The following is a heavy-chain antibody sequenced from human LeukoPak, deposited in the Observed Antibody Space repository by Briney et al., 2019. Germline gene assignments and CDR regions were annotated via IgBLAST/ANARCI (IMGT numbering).Heavy chain of an antibody. Sequence: GASVKVSCXASGYTFTSYGISWVRQAPGQGLEWMGWISAYNGNTNYAQKLQGRVTMTTDTSTSTAYMELRSLRSDDTAVYYCARGYRATIFGVVPLVDYWGQGTLVTVSS. J-gene: IGHJ4*02. V-gene: IGHV1-18*01. CDR2: ISAYNGNT. CDR1: GYTFTSYG. CDR3: ARGYRATIFGVVPLVDY. D-gene: IGHD3-3*01.